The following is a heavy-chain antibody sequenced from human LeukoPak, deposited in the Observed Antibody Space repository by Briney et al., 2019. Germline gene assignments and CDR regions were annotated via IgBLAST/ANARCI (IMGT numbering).Heavy chain of an antibody. CDR3: ARSSNYYGSGSYGAGVDY. CDR2: IYPGDSDT. CDR1: GYSFTSYW. V-gene: IGHV5-51*01. Sequence: GEPLKISCKSAGYSFTSYWSGWVRQMPGKGLEWMGIIYPGDSDTRYSPSFQGQVTISADKSISTAYLQWSSLKASDTAMYYCARSSNYYGSGSYGAGVDYWGQGTLVTVSS. J-gene: IGHJ4*02. D-gene: IGHD3-10*01.